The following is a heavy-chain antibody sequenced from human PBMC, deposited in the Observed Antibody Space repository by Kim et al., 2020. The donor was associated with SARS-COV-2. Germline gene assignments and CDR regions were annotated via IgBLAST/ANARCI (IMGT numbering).Heavy chain of an antibody. J-gene: IGHJ6*02. D-gene: IGHD5-12*01. Sequence: SETLSLTCAVYGGSFSGYYWSWIRQPPGKGLEWIGEINHSGSTNYNPSLKSRVTISVDTSKNQFSLKLSSVTAADTAVYYCARGVRRWLQSGYYYYGMDVWGQGTTVTVSS. V-gene: IGHV4-34*01. CDR2: INHSGST. CDR1: GGSFSGYY. CDR3: ARGVRRWLQSGYYYYGMDV.